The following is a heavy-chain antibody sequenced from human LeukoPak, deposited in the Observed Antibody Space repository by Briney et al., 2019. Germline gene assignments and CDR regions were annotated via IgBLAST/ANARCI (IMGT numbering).Heavy chain of an antibody. J-gene: IGHJ1*01. Sequence: GSLRLSCAGSGFTFSSYWMHWVRQAPGQGLVCVSRIKSDGSSTSYADSVKGRFTIARDNGKNTLYLQMNSLRPEDTAVYYCARNDYLEDWGQGTLVTVPS. CDR2: IKSDGSST. CDR3: ARNDYLED. CDR1: GFTFSSYW. V-gene: IGHV3-74*01.